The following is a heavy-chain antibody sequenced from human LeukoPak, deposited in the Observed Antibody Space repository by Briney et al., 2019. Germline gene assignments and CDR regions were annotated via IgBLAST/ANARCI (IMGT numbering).Heavy chain of an antibody. J-gene: IGHJ4*02. CDR1: GFTFSSYA. CDR2: ISGSGGST. CDR3: AKDPLQGPYGDYVFDY. D-gene: IGHD4-17*01. V-gene: IGHV3-23*01. Sequence: QTGGSLRLSCAASGFTFSSYAMSWVRQAPGKGLEWVSAISGSGGSTYYADSVKGRFTISRDNSKDTLYLQMNSLRAEDTAVYYCAKDPLQGPYGDYVFDYWGQGTLVTVSS.